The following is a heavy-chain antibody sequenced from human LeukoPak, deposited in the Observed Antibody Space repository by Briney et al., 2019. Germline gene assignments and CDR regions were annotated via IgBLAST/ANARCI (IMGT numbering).Heavy chain of an antibody. CDR1: GGSISGSSYY. J-gene: IGHJ4*02. CDR2: INHSGST. Sequence: SETLSLTCTVSGGSISGSSYYWSWIRQPPGKGLEWIGEINHSGSTNYNPSLKSRVTISVDTSKNQFSLELSSVTAADTAVYYCARIKRWSGSYSYWGQGTLVTVSS. D-gene: IGHD1-26*01. V-gene: IGHV4-39*07. CDR3: ARIKRWSGSYSY.